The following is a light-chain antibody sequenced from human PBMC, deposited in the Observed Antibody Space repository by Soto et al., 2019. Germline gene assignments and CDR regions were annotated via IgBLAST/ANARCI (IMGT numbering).Light chain of an antibody. CDR3: LQDFKHLRP. CDR1: QVIRNN. V-gene: IGKV1-6*01. Sequence: AMLMTQSQSSLSASVGDRVTITCRASQVIRNNLAWYQQKAGNAPKLLIYGASTLQSGDTSRFRGSYSGTDFTLIIGSPQPEDFAPYYCLQDFKHLRPSGHGAKVDIK. J-gene: IGKJ1*01. CDR2: GAS.